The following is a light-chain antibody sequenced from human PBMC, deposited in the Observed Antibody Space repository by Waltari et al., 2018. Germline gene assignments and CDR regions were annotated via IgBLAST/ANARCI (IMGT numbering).Light chain of an antibody. CDR3: CSFARSSTLV. V-gene: IGLV2-11*01. CDR1: SSDVGYYNY. J-gene: IGLJ2*01. Sequence: QSALTQPRSVSGSPGQSVTISCPGTSSDVGYYNYVSWYQQHPGKPPKLMIYDVTKRPSGVPDRFSGSNSGNTASLTVSGLQAEDEADYYCCSFARSSTLVFGGGTKLTVL. CDR2: DVT.